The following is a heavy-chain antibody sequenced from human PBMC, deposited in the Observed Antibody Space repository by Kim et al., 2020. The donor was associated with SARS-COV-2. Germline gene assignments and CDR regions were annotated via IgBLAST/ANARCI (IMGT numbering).Heavy chain of an antibody. V-gene: IGHV3-66*01. D-gene: IGHD6-13*01. Sequence: GGSLRLSCAASGFTVSSNYMSWVRQAPGKGLEWVSVIYSGGSTYYADSVKGRFTISRDNSKNTLYLQMNSLRAEDTAMYYCAREGSSSWYTGGYYYYMDVWGKGTAVTVSS. CDR2: IYSGGST. J-gene: IGHJ6*03. CDR1: GFTVSSNY. CDR3: AREGSSSWYTGGYYYYMDV.